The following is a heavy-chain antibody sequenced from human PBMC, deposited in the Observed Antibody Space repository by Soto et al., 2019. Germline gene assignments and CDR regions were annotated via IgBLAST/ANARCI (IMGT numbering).Heavy chain of an antibody. J-gene: IGHJ4*02. V-gene: IGHV4-59*08. CDR3: ARLHDLWSGYPSYYFDY. CDR1: GGTISSYY. D-gene: IGHD3-3*01. CDR2: IYYSGST. Sequence: SETLSLTCTVSGGTISSYYWSWIRQPPGKGLEWIGYIYYSGSTNYNPSLKSRVTISVDTSKNQFSLKLSSVTAADTAVYYCARLHDLWSGYPSYYFDYWGQGTLVTVSS.